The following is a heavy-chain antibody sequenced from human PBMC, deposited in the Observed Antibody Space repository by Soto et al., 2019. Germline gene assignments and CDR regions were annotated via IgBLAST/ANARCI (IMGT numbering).Heavy chain of an antibody. J-gene: IGHJ4*02. CDR3: AKPLATDFDY. Sequence: EVQLLESGGGLVQPGGSLRLSCAASGLTFSRHAMSWVRQAPGKGLEWVSAISDSGVSTYYADSVRGRFTISRDNSKSTLYLQLNSLRVEDTAVYYCAKPLATDFDYWGRGTLVTVSS. V-gene: IGHV3-23*01. D-gene: IGHD1-26*01. CDR2: ISDSGVST. CDR1: GLTFSRHA.